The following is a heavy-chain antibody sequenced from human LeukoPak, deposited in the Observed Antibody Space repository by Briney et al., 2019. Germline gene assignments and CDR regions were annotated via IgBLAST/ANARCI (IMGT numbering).Heavy chain of an antibody. CDR1: GGSISSGSYY. CDR2: IYTSGST. CDR3: ARVGAAAGTYYYYYGMDV. J-gene: IGHJ6*02. V-gene: IGHV4-61*02. D-gene: IGHD6-13*01. Sequence: SETLSLTCTVSGGSISSGSYYWSWIRQPAGKGLEWIGRIYTSGSTNYNPSLKSRVTISADTSKNQFSLKLSSVTAADTAVYYCARVGAAAGTYYYYYGMDVWGQGTTVTVSS.